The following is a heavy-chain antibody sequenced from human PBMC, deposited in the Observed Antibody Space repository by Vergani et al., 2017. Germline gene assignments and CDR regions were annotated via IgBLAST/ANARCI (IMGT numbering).Heavy chain of an antibody. CDR2: IYYSGST. D-gene: IGHD2-15*01. Sequence: QLQLQESGPGLVKPSETLSLTCTVSGGSISSSSYYWGWIRQPPGKGLEWIGSIYYSGSTYYNPSLKSRVTISVDTSKNQFSLKLSSVTAADTAVYYCARHVSYCSGGSCYSSVYYYYGMDGWGQGTTVTVSS. CDR3: ARHVSYCSGGSCYSSVYYYYGMDG. V-gene: IGHV4-39*01. CDR1: GGSISSSSYY. J-gene: IGHJ6*02.